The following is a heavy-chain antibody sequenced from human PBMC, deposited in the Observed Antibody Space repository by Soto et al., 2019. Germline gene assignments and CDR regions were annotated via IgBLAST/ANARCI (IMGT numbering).Heavy chain of an antibody. J-gene: IGHJ3*02. D-gene: IGHD2-15*01. CDR3: ARDSTVVASTDGAFDI. Sequence: QITFKESGPTLVKPTQTLTLTCTFSGLSLSTNGVGVGWIRQPPGKALEWLALIYWDNDKRYSPSLKSRLTIAKVTYKYQVVLTMTRMDPVDTGTYYCARDSTVVASTDGAFDIWGQGTMVTVSS. V-gene: IGHV2-5*02. CDR1: GLSLSTNGVG. CDR2: IYWDNDK.